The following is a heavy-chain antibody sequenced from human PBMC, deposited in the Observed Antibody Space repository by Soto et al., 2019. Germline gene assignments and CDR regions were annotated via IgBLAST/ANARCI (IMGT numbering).Heavy chain of an antibody. CDR1: GFSLSTSGVG. J-gene: IGHJ6*02. CDR3: AHRNQLSSYGSAGEDHMDV. CDR2: IYWDDDE. D-gene: IGHD3-10*01. Sequence: QITLKESGPTLVKPTQTLTLTCTFSGFSLSTSGVGVGWIRQPPGKALEWLALIYWDDDERYSPSLRSRVTIRKDTSSNQVVLTMTNMDPVDTATYYCAHRNQLSSYGSAGEDHMDVWGQGTTVTVSS. V-gene: IGHV2-5*02.